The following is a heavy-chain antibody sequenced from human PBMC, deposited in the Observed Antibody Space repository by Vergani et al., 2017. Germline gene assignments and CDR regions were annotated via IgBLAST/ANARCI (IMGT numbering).Heavy chain of an antibody. V-gene: IGHV1-2*02. D-gene: IGHD3-16*01. CDR2: INPNSGGT. CDR1: GYTFTGYY. CDR3: ARGVGGGVSSALGY. J-gene: IGHJ4*02. Sequence: QVQLVQSGAAVKKPGASLKFSCKASGYTFTGYYMHWVRQAPGQGLEWMGWINPNSGGTNYAQKFQGRFTMTRDTSNSTAYMELSRLRADDTAVYYCARGVGGGVSSALGYWGQGTLVTVSS.